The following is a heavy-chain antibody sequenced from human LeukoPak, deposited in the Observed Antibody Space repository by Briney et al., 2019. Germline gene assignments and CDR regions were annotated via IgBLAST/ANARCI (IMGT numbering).Heavy chain of an antibody. V-gene: IGHV3-74*01. CDR1: GFTFSSYW. CDR2: INSDGSST. CDR3: ARDLRSPSDTNIAIDY. J-gene: IGHJ4*02. Sequence: GGSLRLSCAASGFTFSSYWMHGVRQTPGKGLVWVSRINSDGSSTVSADSVKGRFTISRDNAMNTLYLQMNSLRAEDTAVYYCARDLRSPSDTNIAIDYWGQGTLVTVSS.